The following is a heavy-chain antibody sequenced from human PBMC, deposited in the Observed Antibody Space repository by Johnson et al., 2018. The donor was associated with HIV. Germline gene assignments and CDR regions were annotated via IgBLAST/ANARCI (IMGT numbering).Heavy chain of an antibody. V-gene: IGHV3-11*04. D-gene: IGHD6-6*01. CDR1: GFTFSDYY. J-gene: IGHJ3*02. CDR3: ARDIFGYSSSSVPDAFDI. Sequence: QVQLVESGGGLVKPGGSLRLSCAASGFTFSDYYMSWIRQAPGKGLEWVSYISSSGSTIYYADSVKGRFTISRDNSKNTLYLQMNSLRAEDTAVYYCARDIFGYSSSSVPDAFDIWGQGTMVTVSS. CDR2: ISSSGSTI.